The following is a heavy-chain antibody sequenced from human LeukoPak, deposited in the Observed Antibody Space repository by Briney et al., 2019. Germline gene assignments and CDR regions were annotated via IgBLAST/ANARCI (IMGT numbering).Heavy chain of an antibody. J-gene: IGHJ4*02. D-gene: IGHD5-24*01. Sequence: PGGSLRLSCAASGFTFSSYAMSWVRQAPGKGLEWVAVISYDGSNKKYADSVKGRFTISRVNSQKTLYLQMNSLRAEDAAVYYCARGAARMVEMGTMISFEYWGQGTLVTVSS. CDR2: ISYDGSNK. CDR3: ARGAARMVEMGTMISFEY. CDR1: GFTFSSYA. V-gene: IGHV3-30*04.